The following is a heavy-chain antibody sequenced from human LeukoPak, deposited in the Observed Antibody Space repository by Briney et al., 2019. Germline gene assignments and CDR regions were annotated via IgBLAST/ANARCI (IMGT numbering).Heavy chain of an antibody. D-gene: IGHD4-17*01. V-gene: IGHV3-23*01. CDR1: GFTFSSYA. J-gene: IGHJ6*03. Sequence: PGGSLRLSCAASGFTFSSYAMSWVRQAPGKGLEWVSAISGSGGSTYYADSVRGRFTISRDNSKNTLYLQMNSLRAEDTAVYYCAKDLKTVTIGRLMDVWGKGTTVTVSS. CDR2: ISGSGGST. CDR3: AKDLKTVTIGRLMDV.